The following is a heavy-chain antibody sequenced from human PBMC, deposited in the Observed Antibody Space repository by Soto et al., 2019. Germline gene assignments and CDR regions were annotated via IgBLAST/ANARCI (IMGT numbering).Heavy chain of an antibody. V-gene: IGHV4-30-4*08. CDR1: GGSISSGGYY. Sequence: SETLSLTCTVSGGSISSGGYYWSWIRQHPGKGLEWIGYIFYSGSTYSNPSLNSRVSISVDTSKNQFSQKLNSVTAADTAVYYCARGIAYGGVFYFDYWGQGALVTVSS. CDR2: IFYSGST. D-gene: IGHD3-3*01. J-gene: IGHJ4*02. CDR3: ARGIAYGGVFYFDY.